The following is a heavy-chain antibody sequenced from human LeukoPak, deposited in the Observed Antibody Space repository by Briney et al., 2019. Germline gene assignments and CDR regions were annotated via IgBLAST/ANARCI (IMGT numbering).Heavy chain of an antibody. CDR3: AKDKNYYDSSGYYFDY. D-gene: IGHD3-22*01. CDR1: GFSFSGYA. V-gene: IGHV3-21*01. CDR2: ISSSSSYI. Sequence: PGGSLRLSCAASGFSFSGYAMSWVRQAPGKGLEWVSSISSSSSYIYYADSVKGRFTISRDNAKNSLYLQMNSLRAEDTAVYYCAKDKNYYDSSGYYFDYWGQGTLVTVSS. J-gene: IGHJ4*02.